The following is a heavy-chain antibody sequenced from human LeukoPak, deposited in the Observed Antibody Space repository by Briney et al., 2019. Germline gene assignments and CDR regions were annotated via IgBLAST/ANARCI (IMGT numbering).Heavy chain of an antibody. J-gene: IGHJ6*03. D-gene: IGHD3-16*02. CDR3: ARLFRSYYYIDV. CDR1: YDSINTSAVY. Sequence: SETLSLTCTVSYDSINTSAVYWDWIRQSPGKGLEWIGNIFYTGTTYYNPSLESRVTMSVDTSKNQFSLRLSSVTAADTAVYYCARLFRSYYYIDVWGKGTTVTVSS. V-gene: IGHV4-39*01. CDR2: IFYTGTT.